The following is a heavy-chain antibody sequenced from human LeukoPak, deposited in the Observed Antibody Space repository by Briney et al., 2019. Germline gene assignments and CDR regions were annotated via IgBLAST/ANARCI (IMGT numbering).Heavy chain of an antibody. CDR3: ARDQEGVSGHDRGNWFDP. D-gene: IGHD5-12*01. CDR2: IYYSGST. CDR1: GGSISSSSYY. Sequence: PSETLPLTCTVSGGSISSSSYYWGWLRQPPGKGLEGIGSIYYSGSTYYNPSLKSRVTISVDTSKNQFSLKLSSVTAADTAVHYCARDQEGVSGHDRGNWFDPWGQGTLVTVSS. J-gene: IGHJ5*02. V-gene: IGHV4-39*07.